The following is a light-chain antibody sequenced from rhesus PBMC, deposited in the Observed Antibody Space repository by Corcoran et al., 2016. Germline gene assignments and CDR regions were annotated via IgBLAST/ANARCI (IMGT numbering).Light chain of an antibody. Sequence: DIQMSQSPSSLSASVGDRVTITCRASQGISSYLNWYQQKPGKAPKLLIYYAKRLASGVPSRFSGSGTGTEFTLTSNRLEPEDFATYYCQQGTLTFGGGTKVELK. V-gene: IGKV1-32*04. CDR2: YAK. CDR1: QGISSY. CDR3: QQGTLT. J-gene: IGKJ4*01.